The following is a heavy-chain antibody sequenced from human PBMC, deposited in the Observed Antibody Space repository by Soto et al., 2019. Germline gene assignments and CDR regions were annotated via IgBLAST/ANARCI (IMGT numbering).Heavy chain of an antibody. V-gene: IGHV4-59*01. D-gene: IGHD5-18*01. CDR3: ARSVNRGYSYGYGH. CDR2: IYHTGST. J-gene: IGHJ4*02. Sequence: TLSLTCSVSGGAITNYYWNWIRQTPGKGLEWIGYIYHTGSTSKNPSLKSRVTLSLDTSKNQLTLNSTSVTAADTAIYYCARSVNRGYSYGYGHWGQGTLVTVSS. CDR1: GGAITNYY.